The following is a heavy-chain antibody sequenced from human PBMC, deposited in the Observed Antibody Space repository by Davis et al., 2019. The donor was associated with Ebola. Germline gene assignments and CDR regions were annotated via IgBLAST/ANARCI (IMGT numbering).Heavy chain of an antibody. V-gene: IGHV3-23*01. Sequence: GSLRLSCAASGFTSGRYAMSWVRQAPGKGLEWVAAITDTGGRTHYADSVKGRFTISRDNPNNMLYLQMNSLRAEDTAVYYCAKDPPSYGLGYFDYWGQGTLVTVSS. CDR1: GFTSGRYA. CDR3: AKDPPSYGLGYFDY. D-gene: IGHD3-16*01. J-gene: IGHJ4*02. CDR2: ITDTGGRT.